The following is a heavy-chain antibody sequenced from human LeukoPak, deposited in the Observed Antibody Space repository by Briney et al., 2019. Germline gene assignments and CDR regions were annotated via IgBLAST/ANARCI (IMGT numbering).Heavy chain of an antibody. J-gene: IGHJ4*02. V-gene: IGHV3-23*01. CDR1: GFIFSNYA. CDR3: AKDYGGNPYDY. CDR2: IRGGGGVA. D-gene: IGHD4-23*01. Sequence: GGSLRLSCAASGFIFSNYAMNWVRQAPGKGLEGVAVIRGGGGVAFYADSVKDRFTISRDNTKNTLYLQMNSLTAAETAVYYCAKDYGGNPYDYWGQGTLVTVSS.